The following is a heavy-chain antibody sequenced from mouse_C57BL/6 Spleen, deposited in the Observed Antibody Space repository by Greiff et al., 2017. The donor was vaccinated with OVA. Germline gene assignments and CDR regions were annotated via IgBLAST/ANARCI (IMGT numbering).Heavy chain of an antibody. Sequence: QVQLQQSGPELVKPGASVKISCKASGYAFSSSWMNWVKQRPGKGLEWIGRIYPGDGDTNYNGKFKGKATLTADKSSSTAYMQLSSLTSEDSAVDFCARRGNDGYSWCFDVWGTGTTVTVSS. D-gene: IGHD2-3*01. V-gene: IGHV1-82*01. CDR2: IYPGDGDT. CDR3: ARRGNDGYSWCFDV. CDR1: GYAFSSSW. J-gene: IGHJ1*03.